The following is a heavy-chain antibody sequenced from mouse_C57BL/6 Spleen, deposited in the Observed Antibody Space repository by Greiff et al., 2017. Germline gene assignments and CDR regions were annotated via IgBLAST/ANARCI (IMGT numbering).Heavy chain of an antibody. CDR1: GFTFSDYG. CDR2: ISSGSSTI. D-gene: IGHD1-1*01. J-gene: IGHJ4*01. Sequence: EVKLQESGGGLVKPGGSLKLSCAASGFTFSDYGMHWVRQAPEKGLEWVAYISSGSSTIYYADTVKGRFTISRDNAKNTLFLQMTSLRSEDTAMYDCARRHYGGYYAMDYWGQGTSVTVSS. CDR3: ARRHYGGYYAMDY. V-gene: IGHV5-17*01.